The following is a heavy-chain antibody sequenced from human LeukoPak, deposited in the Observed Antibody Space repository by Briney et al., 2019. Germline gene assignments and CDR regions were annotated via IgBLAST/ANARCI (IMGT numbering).Heavy chain of an antibody. Sequence: GGSLRLSCAASGFTVSGNYMSWVRQAPGKGLEWVSVIYSGGSTYYADSVKGRFTISRDNSKNTLYLQMNSLRAEDTAVYYCARYFPNYGNYPSDAFDIWGQGTMVTVSS. CDR2: IYSGGST. D-gene: IGHD4-11*01. V-gene: IGHV3-53*01. CDR3: ARYFPNYGNYPSDAFDI. CDR1: GFTVSGNY. J-gene: IGHJ3*02.